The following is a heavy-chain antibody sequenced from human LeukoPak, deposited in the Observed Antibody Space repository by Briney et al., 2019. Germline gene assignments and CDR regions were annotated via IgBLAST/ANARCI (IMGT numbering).Heavy chain of an antibody. Sequence: GGSLRLSCAASEFTFNSYGMHWVRQAPGKGLEWVAFIRYDGGNKYYADSVKGRFTISRDNSKNTPYLQMNSLRPEDTAVYYCAKGGGAVATHLLDYWGQGTLVTVSS. D-gene: IGHD6-13*01. CDR1: EFTFNSYG. CDR3: AKGGGAVATHLLDY. V-gene: IGHV3-30*02. CDR2: IRYDGGNK. J-gene: IGHJ4*02.